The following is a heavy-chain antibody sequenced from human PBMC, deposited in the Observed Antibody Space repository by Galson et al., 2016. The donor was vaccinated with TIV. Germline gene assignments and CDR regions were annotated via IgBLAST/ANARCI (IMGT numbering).Heavy chain of an antibody. D-gene: IGHD3-3*01. V-gene: IGHV4-30-4*01. CDR3: ASFLAAVPPALGYFDS. CDR2: IYHSGRT. CDR1: GGSIYSGDYY. J-gene: IGHJ4*02. Sequence: SLTCTVSGGSIYSGDYYWSWIRQPPGKGLEWIGYIYHSGRTYYNPSLQSRLSMSVDTSRNQFSLRLSSLTAADTAGYYCASFLAAVPPALGYFDSWGQGTLVPVSS.